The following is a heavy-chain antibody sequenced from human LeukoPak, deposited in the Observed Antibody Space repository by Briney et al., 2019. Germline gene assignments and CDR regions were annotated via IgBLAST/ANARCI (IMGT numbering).Heavy chain of an antibody. Sequence: ASVKVSCKASGYTFTSYDINWVRQATGQGLEWMGWMNPNSGNTGYAQKFQGRVTMTRNTSISTAYMELSSLRSEDTAVYCCARVRYPSWTRGMDVWGQGTTVTVSS. CDR2: MNPNSGNT. V-gene: IGHV1-8*01. D-gene: IGHD3/OR15-3a*01. J-gene: IGHJ6*02. CDR1: GYTFTSYD. CDR3: ARVRYPSWTRGMDV.